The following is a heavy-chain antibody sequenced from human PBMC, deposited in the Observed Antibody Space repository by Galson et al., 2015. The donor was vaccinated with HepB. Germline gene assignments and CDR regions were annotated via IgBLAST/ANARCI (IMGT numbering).Heavy chain of an antibody. V-gene: IGHV1-69*13. CDR2: IIPIFGTA. CDR3: AREPPPSQDGSRHNWFDP. J-gene: IGHJ5*02. Sequence: SVKVSCKASGGTFSSYAISWVRQAPGQGLEWMGGIIPIFGTANYAQKFQGRVTITADESTSTAYMELGSLRSEDTAVYYCAREPPPSQDGSRHNWFDPWGQGTLVTVSS. CDR1: GGTFSSYA.